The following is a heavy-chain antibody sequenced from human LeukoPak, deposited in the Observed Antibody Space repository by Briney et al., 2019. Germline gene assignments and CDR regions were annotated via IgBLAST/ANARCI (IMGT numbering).Heavy chain of an antibody. CDR3: ARDPPYGSLFDY. J-gene: IGHJ4*02. CDR2: INAGNGNT. D-gene: IGHD4-17*01. V-gene: IGHV1-3*01. CDR1: GYTFTSYG. Sequence: ASVKVSCKASGYTFTSYGISWVRQAPGQRLEWMGWINAGNGNTKYSQKFQGRVTITRDTSASTAYMELSSLRSEDTAVYYCARDPPYGSLFDYWGQRTLVTVSS.